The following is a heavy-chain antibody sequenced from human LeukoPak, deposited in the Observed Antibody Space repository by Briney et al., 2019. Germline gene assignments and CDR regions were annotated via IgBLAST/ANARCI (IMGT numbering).Heavy chain of an antibody. J-gene: IGHJ4*02. Sequence: GGSLRLSCAASGFTFSSYSMNWVRRAPGKGLEWVSSISSSSSYIYYADSVEGRFTISRDNAKNSLYLQMNSLRAEDTAVYYCARGYYDILTGYSPDFDYWGQGTLVTVSS. CDR2: ISSSSSYI. CDR3: ARGYYDILTGYSPDFDY. CDR1: GFTFSSYS. V-gene: IGHV3-21*01. D-gene: IGHD3-9*01.